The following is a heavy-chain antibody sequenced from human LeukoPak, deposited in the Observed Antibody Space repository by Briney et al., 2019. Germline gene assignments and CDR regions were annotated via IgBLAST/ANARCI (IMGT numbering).Heavy chain of an antibody. CDR2: NHYSGST. Sequence: SETLSLTCSVPGHPIRSYYWSWLPQPTGKGLEWIGHNHYSGSTNYNPSLKSRVTIPVNTSKSQFSLKLSTVSAADTAVYYCAREGIAVAGTGEFDYWGQGTLVTVSS. J-gene: IGHJ4*02. D-gene: IGHD6-19*01. CDR1: GHPIRSYY. V-gene: IGHV4-59*13. CDR3: AREGIAVAGTGEFDY.